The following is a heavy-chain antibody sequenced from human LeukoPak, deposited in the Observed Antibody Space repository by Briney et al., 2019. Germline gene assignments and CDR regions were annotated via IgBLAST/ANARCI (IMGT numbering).Heavy chain of an antibody. Sequence: ASVKVSCKASGYTFTSYDINWVRQATGQGLEWMGWMNPNSGNTGYAQKFQGRVTMTRDTSISTAYMELSRLRSDDTAVSYCARASTVTPNFDYWGQGTLVTVSS. CDR2: MNPNSGNT. CDR3: ARASTVTPNFDY. D-gene: IGHD4-17*01. V-gene: IGHV1-8*01. CDR1: GYTFTSYD. J-gene: IGHJ4*02.